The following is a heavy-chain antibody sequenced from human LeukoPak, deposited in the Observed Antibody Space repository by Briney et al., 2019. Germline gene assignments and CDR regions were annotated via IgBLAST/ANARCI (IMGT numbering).Heavy chain of an antibody. D-gene: IGHD2-21*02. V-gene: IGHV4-39*01. Sequence: PSETLSLTCTVSGDSISSSNYYWGWIRQPPGKGLEWIGSIYYSGSTYYNPSLKSRVTISVDTSKNQFSLKLSSVTAADTAVYYCARQNSGGDYVFMLSFDYWGQGTLVTVSS. CDR2: IYYSGST. J-gene: IGHJ4*02. CDR3: ARQNSGGDYVFMLSFDY. CDR1: GDSISSSNYY.